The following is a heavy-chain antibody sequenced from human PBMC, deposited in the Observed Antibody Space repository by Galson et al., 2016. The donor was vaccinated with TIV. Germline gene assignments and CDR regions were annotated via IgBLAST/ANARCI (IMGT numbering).Heavy chain of an antibody. Sequence: QSGAEVKKPGESLRISCKGSGHRFTSKWISWVRQMPGKGLEWMGKIDLSDSYTNYSPSFQGHVTLSVDKSISTAYLQWSSLGASDTAMYYCATSRDIESLLEIYGMDVWGQGTTVTVSS. CDR3: ATSRDIESLLEIYGMDV. J-gene: IGHJ6*02. D-gene: IGHD3-3*01. CDR2: IDLSDSYT. CDR1: GHRFTSKW. V-gene: IGHV5-10-1*01.